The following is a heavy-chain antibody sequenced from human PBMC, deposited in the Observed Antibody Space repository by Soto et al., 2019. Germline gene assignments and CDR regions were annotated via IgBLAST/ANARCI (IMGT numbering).Heavy chain of an antibody. Sequence: QITLKESGPTLVEPTEALSLTCYFSGFPLTSSPKGVAWFRQPLGKALEWLVVIYWDDDKRYNPALKNRITITKDTSKNEVALTLTDMERKDTATYFGAHRLVGSGWNEDYCDFWGHRILVTVS. CDR2: IYWDDDK. J-gene: IGHJ4*01. V-gene: IGHV2-5*02. CDR3: AHRLVGSGWNEDYCDF. D-gene: IGHD1-1*01. CDR1: GFPLTSSPKG.